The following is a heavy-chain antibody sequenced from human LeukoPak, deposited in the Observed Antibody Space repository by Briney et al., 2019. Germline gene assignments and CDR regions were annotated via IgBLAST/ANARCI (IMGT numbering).Heavy chain of an antibody. Sequence: GGSLRLSCAASGFTFSSYSMNWVRQAPGKGLEWVSSISSSSSYIYYADSVKGRFTISRDNAKNSLYLQMNSLRAEDTAVYYCARAGASVYSGEDEYFQHWGQGTLVTVSS. CDR1: GFTFSSYS. CDR2: ISSSSSYI. J-gene: IGHJ1*01. D-gene: IGHD5-18*01. CDR3: ARAGASVYSGEDEYFQH. V-gene: IGHV3-21*01.